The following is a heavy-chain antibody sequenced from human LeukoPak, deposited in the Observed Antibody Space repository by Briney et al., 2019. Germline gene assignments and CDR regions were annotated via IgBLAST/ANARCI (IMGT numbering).Heavy chain of an antibody. V-gene: IGHV3-48*02. CDR1: GLTFTGYS. CDR3: ARESYWGSGLKGFDS. Sequence: GGSLRLSCVASGLTFTGYSINWVRQAPGKGLEWVSYISRDSSNIYYADSVKGRFTISRDNAKNSLYLQVNSLRDEDTAVYYCARESYWGSGLKGFDSWGQGTLVTVSS. D-gene: IGHD7-27*01. J-gene: IGHJ4*02. CDR2: ISRDSSNI.